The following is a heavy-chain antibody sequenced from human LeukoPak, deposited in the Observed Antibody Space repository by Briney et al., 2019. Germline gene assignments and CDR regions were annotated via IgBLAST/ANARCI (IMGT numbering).Heavy chain of an antibody. V-gene: IGHV4-59*01. CDR2: IYYSGST. D-gene: IGHD6-13*01. Sequence: SETLSLTCTVSGGSISSYYWSWIRQPPGKGLEWIGYIYYSGSTNYNPSLKSRVTISVDTSKNQFSLKLSSVTAADTAVYYCARGGYRSSWYYFDYWGQGTRVTVFS. CDR1: GGSISSYY. CDR3: ARGGYRSSWYYFDY. J-gene: IGHJ4*02.